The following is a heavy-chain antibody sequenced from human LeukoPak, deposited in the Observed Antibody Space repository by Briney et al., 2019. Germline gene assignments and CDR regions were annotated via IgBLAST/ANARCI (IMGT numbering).Heavy chain of an antibody. CDR3: AREGLRVAGKDAFDI. CDR1: GYTSTGYA. V-gene: IGHV1-18*01. CDR2: ISVYNGKT. J-gene: IGHJ3*02. Sequence: GASVKVSCKASGYTSTGYAITWVRQAPGQGLEWMGWISVYNGKTKYAQKFQGRVTMTTDTSTSTAYMELRSLRSDDTAVYYCAREGLRVAGKDAFDIWGQGTMVTVSS. D-gene: IGHD3-3*01.